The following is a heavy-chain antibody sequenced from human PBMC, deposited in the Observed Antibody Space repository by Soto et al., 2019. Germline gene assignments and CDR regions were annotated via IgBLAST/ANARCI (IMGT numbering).Heavy chain of an antibody. Sequence: SETLSLTCAVYGGSFSGYYWSWIRQPPGKGLEWIGEINHSGSTNYNPSLKSRVTISVDTSKNQFSLKLSSVTAADTAVYYCASPYVYYGSGSSGDYWGQGALVTVSA. CDR2: INHSGST. D-gene: IGHD3-10*01. CDR1: GGSFSGYY. V-gene: IGHV4-34*01. CDR3: ASPYVYYGSGSSGDY. J-gene: IGHJ4*02.